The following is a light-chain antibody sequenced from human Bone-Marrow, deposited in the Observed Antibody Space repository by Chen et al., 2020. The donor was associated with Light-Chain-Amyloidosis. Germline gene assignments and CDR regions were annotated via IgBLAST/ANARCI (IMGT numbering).Light chain of an antibody. J-gene: IGKJ4*01. CDR3: QQYNNWPPLT. CDR1: QSVYSN. V-gene: IGKV3-15*01. Sequence: EIVMTQSPATLSVSPGERATLSCRASQSVYSNLAWYQQKPGQAPRLLIYGASTRATGFPTRFSGSGSGTEFNLTISSLQSEDFAVYYCQQYNNWPPLTFGGGTKVEIK. CDR2: GAS.